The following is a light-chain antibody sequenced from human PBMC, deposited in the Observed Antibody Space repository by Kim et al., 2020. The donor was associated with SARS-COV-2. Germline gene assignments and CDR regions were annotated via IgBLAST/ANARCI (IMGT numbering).Light chain of an antibody. CDR1: QSVSSH. J-gene: IGKJ2*01. CDR2: GAS. CDR3: QQYHNWPPYT. Sequence: VSPGERATLSCRASQSVSSHLAWFQQNRGQAPRLLIYGASTRATGIPARFSGSGSGTEFTLSISSLQSEDFAVYFCQQYHNWPPYTFGQGTKLEI. V-gene: IGKV3-15*01.